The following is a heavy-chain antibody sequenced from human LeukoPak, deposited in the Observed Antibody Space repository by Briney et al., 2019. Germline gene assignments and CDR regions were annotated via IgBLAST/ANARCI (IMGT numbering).Heavy chain of an antibody. CDR3: ARGPLPAAPTFFDY. J-gene: IGHJ4*02. D-gene: IGHD2-2*01. CDR2: IYSGGST. V-gene: IGHV3-66*01. Sequence: PGGSLRLSCAASGFTFSSNYMSWVRQAPGKGLEWVSVIYSGGSTYYSDSVKGRFTISRDNSKNTLYLQMNSLRAEDTAVYYCARGPLPAAPTFFDYWGQGTLVTVSS. CDR1: GFTFSSNY.